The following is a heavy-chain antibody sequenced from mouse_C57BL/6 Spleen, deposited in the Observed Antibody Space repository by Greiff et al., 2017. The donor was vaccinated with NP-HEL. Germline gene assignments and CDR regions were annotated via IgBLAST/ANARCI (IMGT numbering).Heavy chain of an antibody. V-gene: IGHV1-53*01. D-gene: IGHD3-2*02. CDR1: GYTFTSYW. Sequence: QVQLQQPGTELVKPGASVKLSCKASGYTFTSYWMHWVKQRPGQGLEWIGNINPSNGGTNYNEKFKSKATLTVDKSSSTAYMQLSSLTSEDSAVYYCASVGSKTAQATFYAMDYWGQGTSVTVAS. CDR3: ASVGSKTAQATFYAMDY. CDR2: INPSNGGT. J-gene: IGHJ4*01.